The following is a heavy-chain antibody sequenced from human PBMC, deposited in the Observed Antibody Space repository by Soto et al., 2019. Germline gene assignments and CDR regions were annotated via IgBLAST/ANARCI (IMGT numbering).Heavy chain of an antibody. V-gene: IGHV1-8*01. CDR3: ARERSGGARFDP. CDR2: MNPNSGNT. D-gene: IGHD3-16*01. Sequence: QVQLVQSGAEVKKPGASVKVSCKASGYTFTRYDINWVRQATGQGLEWMGWMNPNSGNTGYAQKFQGRVTMTRNTSINTAYMALRSLRSEDTAVYYCARERSGGARFDPWGQGTLVTVSS. J-gene: IGHJ5*02. CDR1: GYTFTRYD.